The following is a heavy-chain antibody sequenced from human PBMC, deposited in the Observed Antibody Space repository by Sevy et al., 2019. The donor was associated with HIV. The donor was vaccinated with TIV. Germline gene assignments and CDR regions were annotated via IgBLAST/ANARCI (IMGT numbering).Heavy chain of an antibody. CDR1: GFIFSGSA. J-gene: IGHJ4*02. Sequence: GGSLRLSCTASGFIFSGSAIHWVRQASGKGLEWVGRIRSKAKSYGTAYAASVKGRFTISRDDSKNTAYLQMNSLKTEDTAVYYCTRQAIYCSGNTCYHPYYFDSWGQGTLVTVSS. CDR3: TRQAIYCSGNTCYHPYYFDS. D-gene: IGHD2-15*01. V-gene: IGHV3-73*01. CDR2: IRSKAKSYGT.